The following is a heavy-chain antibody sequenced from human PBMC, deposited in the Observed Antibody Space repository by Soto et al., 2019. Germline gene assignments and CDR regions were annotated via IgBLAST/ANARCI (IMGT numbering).Heavy chain of an antibody. Sequence: SEPLSLPCAVYVGSFSGYYWSWIRQPPGKGLEWIGEINHSGSTNYNPSLKSRVTISVDTSKNQFSLKLSSVTAADTAVYYCARHRNYAYYYYYGMDVWGQGTTVTVS. D-gene: IGHD3-16*01. CDR2: INHSGST. CDR1: VGSFSGYY. J-gene: IGHJ6*02. V-gene: IGHV4-34*01. CDR3: ARHRNYAYYYYYGMDV.